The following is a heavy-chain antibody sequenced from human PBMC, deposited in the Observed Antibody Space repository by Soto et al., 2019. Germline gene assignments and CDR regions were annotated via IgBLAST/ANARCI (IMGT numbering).Heavy chain of an antibody. D-gene: IGHD3-9*01. CDR2: IYFRGNT. CDR1: GDSINSDKYY. CDR3: ARLEGLATISYYFDF. V-gene: IGHV4-39*01. J-gene: IGHJ4*02. Sequence: QLQLQESGPGLVKPSETLSLTCSVSGDSINSDKYYWGWIRQPPGKGLEWIGSIYFRGNTYYNPSLQTRVTISLDKSTTQSSLKLNSVTAADSAVYCCARLEGLATISYYFDFWGQGALVTVSS.